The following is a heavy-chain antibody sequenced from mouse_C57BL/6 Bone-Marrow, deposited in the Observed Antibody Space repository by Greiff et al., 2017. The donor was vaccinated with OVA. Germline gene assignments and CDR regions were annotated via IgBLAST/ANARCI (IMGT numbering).Heavy chain of an antibody. D-gene: IGHD1-1*01. V-gene: IGHV1-76*01. CDR3: ARNYYGSSYTFAY. CDR1: GYTFTSYW. Sequence: QVQLQQPGAELVKPGASVKLSCKASGYTFTSYWMHWVKQRPGQGLEWIARIYPGSGNTYYNEKFKGKATLTAEKSSSTAYMQLSSLTSEDSAVYFCARNYYGSSYTFAYWGQGTLVTVSA. CDR2: IYPGSGNT. J-gene: IGHJ3*01.